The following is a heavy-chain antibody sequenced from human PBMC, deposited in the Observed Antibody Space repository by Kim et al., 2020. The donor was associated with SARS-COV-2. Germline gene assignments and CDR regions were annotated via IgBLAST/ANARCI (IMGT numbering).Heavy chain of an antibody. V-gene: IGHV1-18*04. CDR1: GYTFTSYG. J-gene: IGHJ5*02. CDR3: ARDRTSGDSLPWFDP. Sequence: ASVKVSCKASGYTFTSYGISWVRQAPGQGLEWMGWISAYNGNTNYAQKLQGRVTMTTDTSTSTAYMELRSLRSDDTAVYYCARDRTSGDSLPWFDPWGQGTLVTVSS. D-gene: IGHD4-17*01. CDR2: ISAYNGNT.